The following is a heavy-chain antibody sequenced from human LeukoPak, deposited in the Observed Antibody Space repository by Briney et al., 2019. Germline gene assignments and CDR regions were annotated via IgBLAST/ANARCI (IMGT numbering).Heavy chain of an antibody. CDR1: GGSFSGYY. Sequence: SETLSLTCAVYGGSFSGYYWSWIRQPPGKGLEWIGEINHSGSTNYNPSLKSPVTISVDTSKNQFSLKLSSVTAADTAVYYCARGRTGTNGYWGQGTLVTVSS. D-gene: IGHD2-8*01. J-gene: IGHJ4*02. CDR2: INHSGST. CDR3: ARGRTGTNGY. V-gene: IGHV4-34*01.